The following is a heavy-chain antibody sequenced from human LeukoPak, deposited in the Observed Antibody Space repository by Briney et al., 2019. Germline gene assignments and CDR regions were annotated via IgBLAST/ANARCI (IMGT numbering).Heavy chain of an antibody. V-gene: IGHV4-34*01. J-gene: IGHJ4*02. D-gene: IGHD6-13*01. CDR2: INHSGST. Sequence: SETLSLTCAVYGGSFSGYFWSWIRQPPGKGLEWIGEINHSGSTNYSPSLKSRVTISVDTSKNRFSLKLSSVTAADTAVYYCARGLAAANYYFDYWGQGTLVTVSS. CDR1: GGSFSGYF. CDR3: ARGLAAANYYFDY.